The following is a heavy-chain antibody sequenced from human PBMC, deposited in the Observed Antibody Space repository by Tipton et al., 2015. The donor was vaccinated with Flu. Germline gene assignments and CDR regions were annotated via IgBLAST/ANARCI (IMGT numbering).Heavy chain of an antibody. V-gene: IGHV4-30-4*01. CDR1: GGSITTKNNY. Sequence: TLSLTCTVSGGSITTKNNYWSWIRQPPGKGLEWIGYIDYGESTYYNPSLRRRTAISLDTSKNQFSLRLTSVTAADTAVYFCARAEGTADYGMDVWGQGTTVTVSS. D-gene: IGHD1-1*01. J-gene: IGHJ6*02. CDR3: ARAEGTADYGMDV. CDR2: IDYGEST.